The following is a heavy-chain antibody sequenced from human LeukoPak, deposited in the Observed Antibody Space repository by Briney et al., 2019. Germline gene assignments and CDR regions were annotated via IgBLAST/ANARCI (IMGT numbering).Heavy chain of an antibody. CDR2: ISGSGTYI. V-gene: IGHV3-21*01. J-gene: IGHJ4*02. CDR3: AREFGSGSYRPYYFDF. D-gene: IGHD3-10*01. Sequence: PGGSLRLSCAASGFTFSSYSMNWVRQAPGKGLEWVSSISGSGTYIYQADSVKGRFTISRDNAKNSLYLQMNSLRVEDTAVYYCAREFGSGSYRPYYFDFWGQGTLVTVSS. CDR1: GFTFSSYS.